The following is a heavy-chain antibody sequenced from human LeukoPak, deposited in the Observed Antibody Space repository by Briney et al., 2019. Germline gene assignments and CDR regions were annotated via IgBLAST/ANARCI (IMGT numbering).Heavy chain of an antibody. CDR1: GGSISSGSYY. CDR2: IYTSGST. Sequence: PSQTLSLTCTVSGGSISSGSYYWSWIRQPAGKGLEWIGRIYTSGSTNYNPSLKSRVTISVDTSKNQSSLKLSSVTAADTAVYYCARVKISGSYPLTYMDVWGKGTTVTVSS. V-gene: IGHV4-61*02. CDR3: ARVKISGSYPLTYMDV. D-gene: IGHD1-26*01. J-gene: IGHJ6*03.